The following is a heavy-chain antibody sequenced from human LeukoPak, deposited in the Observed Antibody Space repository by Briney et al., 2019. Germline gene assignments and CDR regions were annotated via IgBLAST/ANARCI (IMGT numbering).Heavy chain of an antibody. V-gene: IGHV3-23*01. CDR2: LGTRGGST. Sequence: RGSLRLSCAASGFTLSNYAMTWVRQAPGKGLEWISALGTRGGSTYYADPVTGRFTVSRDNSKNPLYLQMTRLRAEDTAVYYCAKGNKTNCSGGSCYQIDSWGQGTLVTVSS. D-gene: IGHD2-15*01. CDR1: GFTLSNYA. J-gene: IGHJ4*02. CDR3: AKGNKTNCSGGSCYQIDS.